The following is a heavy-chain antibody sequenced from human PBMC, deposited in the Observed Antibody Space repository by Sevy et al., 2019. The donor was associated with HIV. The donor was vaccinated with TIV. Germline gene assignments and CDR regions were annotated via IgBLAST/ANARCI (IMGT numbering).Heavy chain of an antibody. D-gene: IGHD5-12*01. J-gene: IGHJ6*02. V-gene: IGHV3-13*01. CDR2: IGSGGDA. CDR3: ARSGGYSDYGMDV. CDR1: GFTFSSYD. Sequence: GGSLRLSCGASGFTFSSYDMRWVRQAAGKGLEWVSGIGSGGDAYYPGSVKGRFTISRENAKNSLYLQMNSLRAGDTAVYYCARSGGYSDYGMDVWGQWTTVTVSS.